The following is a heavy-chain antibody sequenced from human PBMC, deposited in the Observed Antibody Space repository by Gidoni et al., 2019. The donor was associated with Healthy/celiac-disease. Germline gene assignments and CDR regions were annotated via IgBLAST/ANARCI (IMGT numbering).Heavy chain of an antibody. CDR3: ARVGIAVAAPFDY. J-gene: IGHJ4*02. CDR2: INHRGST. CDR1: GGPFSGYY. Sequence: QVQLQQWGAGLLKPSETLSLTCAVYGGPFSGYYWSWIRQPPGKGLEWIGEINHRGSTNYTPSLKSRVTISVDTSKNQFSLKLSSVTAADTAVYYCARVGIAVAAPFDYWGQGTLVTVSS. V-gene: IGHV4-34*01. D-gene: IGHD6-19*01.